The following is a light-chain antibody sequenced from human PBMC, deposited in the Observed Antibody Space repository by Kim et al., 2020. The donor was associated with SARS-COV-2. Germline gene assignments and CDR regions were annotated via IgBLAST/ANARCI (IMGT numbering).Light chain of an antibody. Sequence: GQSITISCTGTSSDVGSYNLVSWYQQHPGKAPKLMIYEVSKRPSGVSNRFSGSKSGSTASLTISGLQAEDEADYYCCSYAGSSYVVFGGGTQLTV. J-gene: IGLJ2*01. CDR3: CSYAGSSYVV. CDR2: EVS. V-gene: IGLV2-23*02. CDR1: SSDVGSYNL.